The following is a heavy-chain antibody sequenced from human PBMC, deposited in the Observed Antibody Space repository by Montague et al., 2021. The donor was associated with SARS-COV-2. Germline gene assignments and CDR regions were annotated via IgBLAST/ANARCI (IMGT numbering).Heavy chain of an antibody. D-gene: IGHD3-10*01. CDR2: VYYSGST. CDR3: ARLGVVGLWLNLGWFDP. CDR1: GDSIRSSGYY. Sequence: SETLSLTCSVSGDSIRSSGYYWGWIRQPPGKGLEWIGTVYYSGSTNYNPSLKSRVTMPVDTSKNQFSLELRSVAAAATAVYSWARLGVVGLWLNLGWFDPWGQGTLVTVSS. J-gene: IGHJ5*02. V-gene: IGHV4-39*01.